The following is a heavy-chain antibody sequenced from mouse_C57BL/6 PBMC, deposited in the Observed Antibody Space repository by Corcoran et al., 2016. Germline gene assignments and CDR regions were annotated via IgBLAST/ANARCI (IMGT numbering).Heavy chain of an antibody. D-gene: IGHD6-1*01. V-gene: IGHV1-22*01. CDR3: ASATLSHYFGY. Sequence: EVQLQQSGPELVKPGASVKMSCKASGYTFTDYNMHWVKQSHGKSLEWIGYINPNNGGTSYNQKFKGKATLTVNKSSSTAYMELRSLTSEDSAVYYCASATLSHYFGYWGQGTTLTVSS. CDR2: INPNNGGT. CDR1: GYTFTDYN. J-gene: IGHJ2*01.